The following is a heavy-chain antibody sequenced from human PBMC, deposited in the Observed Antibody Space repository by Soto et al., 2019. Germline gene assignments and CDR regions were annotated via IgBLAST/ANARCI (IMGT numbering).Heavy chain of an antibody. V-gene: IGHV1-2*02. CDR1: GYTFTGYY. J-gene: IGHJ6*02. Sequence: ASVKVSCKASGYTFTGYYVHWVRQAPGQGLEWMGWINPNSGDTYLAQRFQGRVTMNRDTSIGTAYMELRGLTPDDTAEYYCAKGAAIVEAGTRVYLYNAMDVWGQGTTVTVSS. CDR2: INPNSGDT. CDR3: AKGAAIVEAGTRVYLYNAMDV. D-gene: IGHD1-26*01.